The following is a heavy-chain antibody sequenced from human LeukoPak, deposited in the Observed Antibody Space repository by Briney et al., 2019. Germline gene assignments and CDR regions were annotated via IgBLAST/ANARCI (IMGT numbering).Heavy chain of an antibody. CDR3: ARELYGGNSEGDYYYNYGMDV. D-gene: IGHD4-23*01. CDR2: IYSGGST. CDR1: GFTVSRNY. J-gene: IGHJ6*02. Sequence: GGSLRLSCAASGFTVSRNYMSWVRQAPGKGLEWVSVIYSGGSTYYADSVKGRFTISRHNSKNTLYLQMNSLRAEDTAVYYCARELYGGNSEGDYYYNYGMDVWGQGTTVTVSS. V-gene: IGHV3-53*04.